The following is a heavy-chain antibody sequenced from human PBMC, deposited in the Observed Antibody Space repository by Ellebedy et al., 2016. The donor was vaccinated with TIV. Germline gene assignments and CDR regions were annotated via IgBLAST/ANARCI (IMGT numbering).Heavy chain of an antibody. J-gene: IGHJ4*02. V-gene: IGHV3-66*01. D-gene: IGHD6-13*01. CDR2: IYSDGST. Sequence: GESLKISCAASGFTVSSNYMNWVRQAPGKGLEWVSLIYSDGSTYYADSVKGRLTISRDNAKNSLYLQMNSLRAEDTAVYYCARDRDSTTWQKNCDYWGQGTLVTVSS. CDR3: ARDRDSTTWQKNCDY. CDR1: GFTVSSNY.